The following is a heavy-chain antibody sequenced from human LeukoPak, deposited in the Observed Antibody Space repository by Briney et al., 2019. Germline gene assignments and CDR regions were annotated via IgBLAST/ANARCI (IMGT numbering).Heavy chain of an antibody. J-gene: IGHJ4*02. D-gene: IGHD6-13*01. CDR3: AKVVISWGPTSQDY. V-gene: IGHV3-23*01. CDR1: GFTFSSYA. CDR2: ISGNGGNT. Sequence: GGSLRLSCAASGFTFSSYAMSWVRQAPGKGLDWVSTISGNGGNTYYADSVNGRFTISRDNSKNTLYLQINTLRAEDMAVYYCAKVVISWGPTSQDYWGQGTLVTVSS.